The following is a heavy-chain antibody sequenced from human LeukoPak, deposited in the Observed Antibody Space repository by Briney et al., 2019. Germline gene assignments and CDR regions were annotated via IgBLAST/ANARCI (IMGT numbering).Heavy chain of an antibody. D-gene: IGHD2-2*01. CDR3: ARAQNIVVPAAKQYYYYMDV. CDR2: IYYSGST. J-gene: IGHJ6*03. V-gene: IGHV4-61*08. CDR1: GGSISSGDYY. Sequence: SETLSLTCTVSGGSISSGDYYWSWIRQPPGKGLEWIGYIYYSGSTNYNPSLKSRVTISVDTSENQFSLKLSSVTAADTAVYYCARAQNIVVPAAKQYYYYMDVWGKGTTVTVSS.